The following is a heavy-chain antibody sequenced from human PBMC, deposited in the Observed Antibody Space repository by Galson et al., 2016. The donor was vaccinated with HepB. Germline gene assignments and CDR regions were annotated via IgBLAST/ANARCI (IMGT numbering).Heavy chain of an antibody. CDR3: ASLFSPAVAGYWYFDL. D-gene: IGHD6-19*01. J-gene: IGHJ2*01. Sequence: SLRLSCAASGFTFSSYSMNWVRQAPGKGLEWVSSISSSSSYIYYADSVKGRFTISRDNAKNSLYLQMNSLRAEDTAVYYCASLFSPAVAGYWYFDLWGRGTLVTVSS. CDR1: GFTFSSYS. V-gene: IGHV3-21*01. CDR2: ISSSSSYI.